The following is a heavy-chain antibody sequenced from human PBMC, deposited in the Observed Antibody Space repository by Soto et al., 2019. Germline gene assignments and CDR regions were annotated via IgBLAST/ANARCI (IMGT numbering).Heavy chain of an antibody. CDR3: GRDEVRNGVGV. CDR2: IKGDGSEK. V-gene: IGHV3-7*01. J-gene: IGHJ6*02. CDR1: GFTFTSYW. Sequence: PGGSLRLSSVASGFTFTSYWMSWVRQAPGKGLEWVANIKGDGSEKRYVDSVKGRLTISRDNAKNSVYLQMNSLRVEDTALYYCGRDEVRNGVGVWGQGTTVTVSS.